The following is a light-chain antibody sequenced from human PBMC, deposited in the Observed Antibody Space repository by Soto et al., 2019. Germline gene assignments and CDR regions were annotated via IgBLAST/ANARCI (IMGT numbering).Light chain of an antibody. CDR2: GTS. Sequence: EIVLTQSPGTLSLSPGERATLSCRADRSVSDTLLTWFQQKPGQAPRLLIFGTSNTAPGISDRFSGSGSGTDFTLTISRLEPDDFAVYYCQHYGDSSWTFGQGTKLEIK. J-gene: IGKJ1*01. CDR1: RSVSDTL. CDR3: QHYGDSSWT. V-gene: IGKV3-20*01.